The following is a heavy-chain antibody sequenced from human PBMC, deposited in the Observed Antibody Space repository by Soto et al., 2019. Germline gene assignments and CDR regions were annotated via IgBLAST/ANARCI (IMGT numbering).Heavy chain of an antibody. CDR1: GGTFSSYA. J-gene: IGHJ5*02. V-gene: IGHV1-69*13. CDR2: IIPIFGTA. Sequence: SVKVSCKASGGTFSSYAISWVRQAPGQGLEWMGGIIPIFGTANYAQKFQGRVTITADESTSTAYMELSSLRSEDTAVYYCARDLRYCSGGSCRGTGFDPWGQGTLVTVS. D-gene: IGHD2-15*01. CDR3: ARDLRYCSGGSCRGTGFDP.